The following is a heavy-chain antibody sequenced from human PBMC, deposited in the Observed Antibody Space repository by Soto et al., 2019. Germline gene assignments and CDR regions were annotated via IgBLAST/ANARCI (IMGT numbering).Heavy chain of an antibody. J-gene: IGHJ6*02. CDR1: GGTFSSYA. CDR2: IIPIFGTA. CDR3: ARLTLSRGYYYYGMDV. D-gene: IGHD3-10*01. V-gene: IGHV1-69*01. Sequence: QVQLVQSGAEVKKPGSSVKVSCKASGGTFSSYAISWVRQAPGQGLEWMGGIIPIFGTANYAQKFQGRVTITADESTSTAYMELSSPRSEDTAVYYCARLTLSRGYYYYGMDVWGQGTTVTVSS.